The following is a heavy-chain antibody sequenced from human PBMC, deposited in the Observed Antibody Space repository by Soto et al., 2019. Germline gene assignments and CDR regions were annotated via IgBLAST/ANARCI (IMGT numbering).Heavy chain of an antibody. V-gene: IGHV3-23*01. J-gene: IGHJ6*04. CDR2: INPSGDTT. CDR3: AKRPKAGRPVDV. D-gene: IGHD6-6*01. Sequence: EVQLSESGGGLVQPGGSLRLSCAASGFMFRSYSMSWVRQAPGKGPEWVSSINPSGDTTYYADSVKGRLTISRDNSKNTVYLQMDSLTADDTAIYYCAKRPKAGRPVDVWGKGTTVTVSS. CDR1: GFMFRSYS.